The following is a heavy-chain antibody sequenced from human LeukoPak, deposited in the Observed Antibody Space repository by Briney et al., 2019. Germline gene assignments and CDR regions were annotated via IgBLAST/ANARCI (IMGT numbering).Heavy chain of an antibody. CDR1: GGSISSGGYY. CDR2: IYYSGST. Sequence: SQTLSLTCTASGGSISSGGYYWSWVRQHPGKGLEWIGCIYYSGSTYYNPSLKSRVTISVDTSKNQFSLKLSSVTAADTAVYYCARVETPYSSSLYYFDYWGQGTLVTVSS. D-gene: IGHD6-6*01. J-gene: IGHJ4*02. V-gene: IGHV4-31*03. CDR3: ARVETPYSSSLYYFDY.